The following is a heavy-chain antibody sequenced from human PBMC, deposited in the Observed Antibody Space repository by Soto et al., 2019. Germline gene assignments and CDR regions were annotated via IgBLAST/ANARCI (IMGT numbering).Heavy chain of an antibody. CDR2: IYYNGNT. V-gene: IGHV4-61*08. CDR3: TRYSGTYSADY. J-gene: IGHJ4*02. D-gene: IGHD1-26*01. Sequence: QVQLQQSGPGLVKPSETLSLTCTVSGDSVSNSDYYWNWIRQPPGKGLEWVGNIYYNGNTNYNHSLRGRLTISMDTSKNQFSLKLTSVTAADTAVYYCTRYSGTYSADYWGQGALVTVSS. CDR1: GDSVSNSDYY.